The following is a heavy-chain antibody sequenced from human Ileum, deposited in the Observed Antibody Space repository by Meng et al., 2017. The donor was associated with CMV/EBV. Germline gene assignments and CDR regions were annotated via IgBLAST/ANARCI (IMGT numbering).Heavy chain of an antibody. CDR2: IGGPGDT. D-gene: IGHD2/OR15-2a*01. CDR1: GFTFNVHA. Sequence: GESLKISCAAAGFTFNVHAMSWVRQAPGKGLKWASTIGGPGDTFYSDSVKGRFTISRDDSTNTLYLEMNSLRAEDTAVYYCAKDHTSRNGIYDGFDVWGQGTMVTVSS. CDR3: AKDHTSRNGIYDGFDV. V-gene: IGHV3-23*01. J-gene: IGHJ3*01.